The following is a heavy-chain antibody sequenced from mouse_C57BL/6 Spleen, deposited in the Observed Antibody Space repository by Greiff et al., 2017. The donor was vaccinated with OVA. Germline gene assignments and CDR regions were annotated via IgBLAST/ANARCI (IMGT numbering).Heavy chain of an antibody. CDR2: IYPGGGYT. CDR3: AREWLLHAMDY. CDR1: GYTFTNYW. V-gene: IGHV1-63*01. D-gene: IGHD2-3*01. Sequence: QVHVKQSGAELVRPGTSVKMSCKASGYTFTNYWIGWAKQRPGHGLEWIGDIYPGGGYTNYNEKFKGKATLTADKSSSTAYMQFSSLTSEDSAIYYCAREWLLHAMDYWGQGTSVTVSS. J-gene: IGHJ4*01.